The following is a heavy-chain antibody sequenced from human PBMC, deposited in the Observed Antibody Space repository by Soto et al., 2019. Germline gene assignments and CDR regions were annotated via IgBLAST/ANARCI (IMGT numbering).Heavy chain of an antibody. CDR1: GFTVSSNY. J-gene: IGHJ4*02. V-gene: IGHV3-53*01. D-gene: IGHD3-10*01. Sequence: GGSLRLSCAASGFTVSSNYMSWVRQAPGKGLEWVSVIYSGGSTYYADSVKGRFTISRDNSKNTLYLQMNSLRAEDTAVYYCARTYYYGSGSFDVFDYWGQGTLVTVSS. CDR3: ARTYYYGSGSFDVFDY. CDR2: IYSGGST.